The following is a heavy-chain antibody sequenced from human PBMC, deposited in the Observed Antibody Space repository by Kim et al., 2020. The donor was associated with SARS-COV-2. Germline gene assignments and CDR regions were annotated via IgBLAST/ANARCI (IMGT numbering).Heavy chain of an antibody. Sequence: VKGRFTISRDNCKNTLYLQMNSLRAEDTAVYYCAKSRYIVVVVAAGGMDVWGQGTTVTVSS. V-gene: IGHV3-30*02. CDR3: AKSRYIVVVVAAGGMDV. D-gene: IGHD2-15*01. J-gene: IGHJ6*02.